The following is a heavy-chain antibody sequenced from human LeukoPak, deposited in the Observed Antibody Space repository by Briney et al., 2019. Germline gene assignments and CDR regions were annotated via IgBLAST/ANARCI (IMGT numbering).Heavy chain of an antibody. Sequence: GGSLRLSCAVSGFTFSNYWMSWVRQAPGKGLEWVANIKLDGSEKYYVDSVKGRFTISRDDAKNSLYLQMNSLRAGDTAVYFCAKRGVVIRVILVGFHKEAYYFDSWGQGALVIVSS. CDR2: IKLDGSEK. J-gene: IGHJ4*02. CDR3: AKRGVVIRVILVGFHKEAYYFDS. CDR1: GFTFSNYW. D-gene: IGHD3-22*01. V-gene: IGHV3-7*01.